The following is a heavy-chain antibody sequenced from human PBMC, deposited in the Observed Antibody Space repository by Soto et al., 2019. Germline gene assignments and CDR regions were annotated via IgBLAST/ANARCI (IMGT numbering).Heavy chain of an antibody. D-gene: IGHD2-21*01. Sequence: QVRLVESGGGLVKPGGSLRLSCAASGFTFSDYYMTWIRQAPGKGLEWVLYISGSTTYTNYADSVKGRFTISRDNAKNSLYLQMNSLRVDDTAVYYCARGGGGGLVDYWGQGTLVTVSS. J-gene: IGHJ4*02. V-gene: IGHV3-11*05. CDR1: GFTFSDYY. CDR3: ARGGGGGLVDY. CDR2: ISGSTTYT.